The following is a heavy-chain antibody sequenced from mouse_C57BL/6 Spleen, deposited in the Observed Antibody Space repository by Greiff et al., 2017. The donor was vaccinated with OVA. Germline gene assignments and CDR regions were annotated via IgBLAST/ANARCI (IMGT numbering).Heavy chain of an antibody. Sequence: QVQLQQPGAELVRPGSSVKLSCKASGYTFTSYWMHWVKQRPIQGLEWIGNIDPSDSETHYNQKFKDKATLTVDKSSSTAYMQLSSLTSEDSAVYYCARGITTDWYCDVWGTGTTVTVSS. D-gene: IGHD1-1*01. V-gene: IGHV1-52*01. CDR3: ARGITTDWYCDV. J-gene: IGHJ1*03. CDR1: GYTFTSYW. CDR2: IDPSDSET.